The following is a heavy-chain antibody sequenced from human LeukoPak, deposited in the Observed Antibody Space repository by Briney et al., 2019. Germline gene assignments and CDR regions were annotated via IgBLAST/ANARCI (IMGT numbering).Heavy chain of an antibody. D-gene: IGHD6-19*01. Sequence: SETLSLTCTVSGGSISSGSYYWSWIRQPAGKGLEWIGRISTSGSTNYNPSLKSRVTISVDTSKNQFSLKLSSVTAADTAVYYCARAPSSGWYDYWGQGTLVTVSS. V-gene: IGHV4-61*02. J-gene: IGHJ4*02. CDR2: ISTSGST. CDR1: GGSISSGSYY. CDR3: ARAPSSGWYDY.